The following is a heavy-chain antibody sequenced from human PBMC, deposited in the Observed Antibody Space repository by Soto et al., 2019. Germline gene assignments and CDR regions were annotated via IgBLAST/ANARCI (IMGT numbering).Heavy chain of an antibody. D-gene: IGHD3-10*01. Sequence: QVPLVQSGAEVKKPGSSVKVSCKASGGTFSTYAFTWVRQAPGQGLEWMGGIIPLLGTSSYAQKFRGTLTITADESTNTDYMDLSCLTSDDTALSYCAGENPVLEGVRGLSWCQGTLVTVSS. V-gene: IGHV1-69*01. J-gene: IGHJ5*02. CDR1: GGTFSTYA. CDR3: AGENPVLEGVRGLS. CDR2: IIPLLGTS.